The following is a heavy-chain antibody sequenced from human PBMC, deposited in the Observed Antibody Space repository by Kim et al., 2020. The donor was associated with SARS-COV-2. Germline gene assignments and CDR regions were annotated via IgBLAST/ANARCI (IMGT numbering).Heavy chain of an antibody. V-gene: IGHV1-69*13. D-gene: IGHD3-3*02. CDR3: ARGQLVSGLDV. CDR2: IIPIFGTT. J-gene: IGHJ6*02. CDR1: GGTFSRSA. Sequence: SVKVSCKASGGTFSRSAISWVRQAPGQGLEWMGGIIPIFGTTNYAQKFQGRVTITADESTSTAYMELSSLRSEDTAVYYCARGQLVSGLDVWGQGTTVIVSS.